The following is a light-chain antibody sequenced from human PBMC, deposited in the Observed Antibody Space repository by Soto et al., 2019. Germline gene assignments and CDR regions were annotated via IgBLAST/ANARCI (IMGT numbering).Light chain of an antibody. CDR3: QKYNSAPFA. CDR2: AAF. V-gene: IGKV1-27*01. CDR1: QGISNY. Sequence: DIQMTQSPSSLSASVGDRVTITCRASQGISNYLAWYQQKPGKVPKLLIYAAFTLQSGVPPRFSGSGSGADLTHTIGSLQTEEVATEYWQKYNSAPFAIGPGTKVDIK. J-gene: IGKJ3*01.